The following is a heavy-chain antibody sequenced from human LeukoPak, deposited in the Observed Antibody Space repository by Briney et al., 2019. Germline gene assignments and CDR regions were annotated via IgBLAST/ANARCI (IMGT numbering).Heavy chain of an antibody. CDR2: ISRKGGDT. Sequence: GGSLTLSCTASGFNFRSYAMHWLRQGPGKGVEFLSAISRKGGDTFYGHSVRGGFIISRDNSKNAVYLQMGILRSEDAGVYYCARIPEYWGQGPLVAVSS. CDR3: ARIPEY. V-gene: IGHV3-64*01. CDR1: GFNFRSYA. J-gene: IGHJ4*02.